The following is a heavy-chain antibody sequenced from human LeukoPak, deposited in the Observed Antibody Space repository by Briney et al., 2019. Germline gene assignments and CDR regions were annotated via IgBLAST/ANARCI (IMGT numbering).Heavy chain of an antibody. V-gene: IGHV3-7*03. CDR3: ARLSAYYYGSYFYYYMDV. CDR1: GFTFSGHW. CDR2: IRQDESER. Sequence: GGSLRLSCTASGFTFSGHWIHWVRQLPGKGPEWVANIRQDESERYFADSVKGRFTISRDNAKKSVYLHMSSLRAEDTALYYCARLSAYYYGSYFYYYMDVWGKGTTVTVSS. D-gene: IGHD3-10*01. J-gene: IGHJ6*03.